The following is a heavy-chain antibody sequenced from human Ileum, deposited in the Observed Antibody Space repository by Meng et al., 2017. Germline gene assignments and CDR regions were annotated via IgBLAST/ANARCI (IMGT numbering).Heavy chain of an antibody. J-gene: IGHJ4*02. D-gene: IGHD7-27*01. CDR3: ARDHWGSLDY. Sequence: QLQELGPGLVRPSEALSLICAFSGGSVSSSGYQWGWIRQPPGKGLEWIGYASTNYNPSLKSRVTISVDTSKNQFSLKLTSVTAADTAVYYCARDHWGSLDYWGQGVLVTASS. V-gene: IGHV4-61*08. CDR2: AST. CDR1: GGSVSSSGYQ.